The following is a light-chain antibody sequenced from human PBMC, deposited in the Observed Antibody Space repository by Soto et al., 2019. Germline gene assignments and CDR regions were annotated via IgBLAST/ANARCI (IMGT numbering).Light chain of an antibody. CDR1: SSNIGRNT. Sequence: QSVLTQPPSASGTPGQRVTISCSGSSSNIGRNTVNWYQQLPGTAPKLLMFNNNQRPSGVPDRFSDSKSGTSASLAISGLQSEDEADYYCAAWDDSLNGVVFGGGTKLTVL. V-gene: IGLV1-44*01. CDR3: AAWDDSLNGVV. CDR2: NNN. J-gene: IGLJ2*01.